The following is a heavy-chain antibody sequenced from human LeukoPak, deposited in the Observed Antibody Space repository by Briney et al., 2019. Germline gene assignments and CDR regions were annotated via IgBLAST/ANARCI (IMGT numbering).Heavy chain of an antibody. Sequence: ASVKVSCKASGYTFTSYDINWVRQATGQGLEWMGWMNPNSGNTGYAQKFQGRVTMTRNTSISTAYMELSNLRSEDTAVYYCARSSNTDKLLTIMGGYYFDYWGQGTLVTVSS. V-gene: IGHV1-8*01. CDR1: GYTFTSYD. D-gene: IGHD5-24*01. CDR2: MNPNSGNT. J-gene: IGHJ4*02. CDR3: ARSSNTDKLLTIMGGYYFDY.